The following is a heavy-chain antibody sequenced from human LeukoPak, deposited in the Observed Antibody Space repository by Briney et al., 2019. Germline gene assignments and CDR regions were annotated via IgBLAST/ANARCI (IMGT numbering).Heavy chain of an antibody. CDR1: GFTFSNAW. CDR3: TTASTSSSSWYVVQH. D-gene: IGHD6-13*01. Sequence: PGGSLRLSCAASGFTFSNAWMSWVRQAPGKGLEWVGRIKSKTDGGTTDYAAPVKGRFTISRDDSKNTLYLQMNSLKTEDTAVYYCTTASTSSSSWYVVQHWGQGTLVTVSS. V-gene: IGHV3-15*01. CDR2: IKSKTDGGTT. J-gene: IGHJ1*01.